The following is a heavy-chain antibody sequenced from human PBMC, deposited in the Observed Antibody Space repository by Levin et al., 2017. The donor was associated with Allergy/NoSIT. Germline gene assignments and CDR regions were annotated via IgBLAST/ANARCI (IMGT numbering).Heavy chain of an antibody. CDR3: ARGSKFGYYYYGMDV. J-gene: IGHJ6*02. CDR1: GFTFSSYA. Sequence: PGGSLRLSCAASGFTFSSYAMHWVRQAPGKGLEWVAVISYDGSNKYYADSVKGRFTISRDNSKNTLYLQMNSLRAEDTAVYYCARGSKFGYYYYGMDVWGQGTTVTVSS. D-gene: IGHD3-16*01. V-gene: IGHV3-30-3*01. CDR2: ISYDGSNK.